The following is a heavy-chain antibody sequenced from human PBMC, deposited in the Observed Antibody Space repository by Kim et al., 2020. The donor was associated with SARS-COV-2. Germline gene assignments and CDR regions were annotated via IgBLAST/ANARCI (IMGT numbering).Heavy chain of an antibody. CDR3: AAEGYYDSSGYFDY. V-gene: IGHV1-24*01. Sequence: AQKFQGRVTMTEDTSTDTAYMELSSLRSEDTAVYYCAAEGYYDSSGYFDYWGQGTLVTVSS. J-gene: IGHJ4*02. D-gene: IGHD3-22*01.